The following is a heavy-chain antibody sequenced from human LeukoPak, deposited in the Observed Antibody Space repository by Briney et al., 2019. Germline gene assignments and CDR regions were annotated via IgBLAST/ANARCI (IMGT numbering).Heavy chain of an antibody. D-gene: IGHD5-12*01. CDR2: IKQDGSEK. CDR1: GFTFSSYW. V-gene: IGHV3-7*01. J-gene: IGHJ4*02. Sequence: QPGGSLRLSCAASGFTFSSYWMSWVRQAPGKGLEWVANIKQDGSEKYYVDSVKGRFTISRDNAKNSLYLQMNSLRAEDTAVYYCAGEARSGYAGYWGQGTLVTVSS. CDR3: AGEARSGYAGY.